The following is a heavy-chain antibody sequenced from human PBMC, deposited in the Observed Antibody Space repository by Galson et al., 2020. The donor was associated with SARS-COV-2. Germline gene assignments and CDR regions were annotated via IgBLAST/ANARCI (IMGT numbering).Heavy chain of an antibody. CDR1: RFAFSTYA. D-gene: IGHD4-17*01. J-gene: IGHJ4*02. CDR2: ISYDGSNK. Sequence: GGSLRLSCAASRFAFSTYAMHWVRQAPGKGLEWVALISYDGSNKYYADSVKGRFTISRDDSKNTLYLEMNSLRGEDTAVYYCARGPHLYGDYYFDYWGQGTLVTVSS. V-gene: IGHV3-30*04. CDR3: ARGPHLYGDYYFDY.